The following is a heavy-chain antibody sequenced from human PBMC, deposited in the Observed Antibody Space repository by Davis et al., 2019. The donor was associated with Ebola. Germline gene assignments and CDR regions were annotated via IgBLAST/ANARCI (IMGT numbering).Heavy chain of an antibody. CDR2: ISGSGGST. CDR1: GFTFSSYA. D-gene: IGHD6-13*01. J-gene: IGHJ5*02. V-gene: IGHV3-23*01. CDR3: AKVALGGLIPT. Sequence: GESLKISCAASGFTFSSYAMSWVHQAPGKGLEWVSAISGSGGSTYYADSVKGRFTISRDNSKNTLYLQMNSLRAEDTAVYYCAKVALGGLIPTWGQGTLVTVSS.